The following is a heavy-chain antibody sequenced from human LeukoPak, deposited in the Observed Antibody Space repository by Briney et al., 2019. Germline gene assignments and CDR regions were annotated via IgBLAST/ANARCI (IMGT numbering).Heavy chain of an antibody. Sequence: GASVKVSCKASGYTFTSYGISWVRQAPGQGLEWMGWISAYNGNTNYAQKLQGRVTMTTDTSTSTAYMELRSLRSDDTAVYYCARVLGMATIWGDAFDIWGQGTMVTVSS. CDR2: ISAYNGNT. CDR3: ARVLGMATIWGDAFDI. CDR1: GYTFTSYG. D-gene: IGHD5-24*01. V-gene: IGHV1-18*01. J-gene: IGHJ3*02.